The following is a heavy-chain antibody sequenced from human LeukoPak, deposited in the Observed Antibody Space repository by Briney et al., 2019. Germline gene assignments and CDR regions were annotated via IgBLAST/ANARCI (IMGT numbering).Heavy chain of an antibody. J-gene: IGHJ4*02. V-gene: IGHV3-23*01. CDR2: ISGSGTST. Sequence: PGGSLRLPCAASGFTFNNYAMTWVRQALGKGLEWVSAISGSGTSTYYADSVKGRFTISRDNSKNTLYLQMNSLRVEDTALYYCAKDQAMLLVVTPFDYWGQGTLVTVSS. CDR3: AKDQAMLLVVTPFDY. D-gene: IGHD3-22*01. CDR1: GFTFNNYA.